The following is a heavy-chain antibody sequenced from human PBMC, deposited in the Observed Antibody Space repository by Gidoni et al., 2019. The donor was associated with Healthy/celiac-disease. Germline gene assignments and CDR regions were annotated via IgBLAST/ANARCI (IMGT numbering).Heavy chain of an antibody. CDR3: ATSYSSGWYNY. V-gene: IGHV4-39*01. D-gene: IGHD6-19*01. J-gene: IGHJ4*02. CDR2: IYYSGST. Sequence: GWIRQPPGKGLEWIGSIYYSGSTYYNPSLKSRVTISVDTSKNQFSLKLSSVTAADTAVYYCATSYSSGWYNYWGQGTLVTVSS.